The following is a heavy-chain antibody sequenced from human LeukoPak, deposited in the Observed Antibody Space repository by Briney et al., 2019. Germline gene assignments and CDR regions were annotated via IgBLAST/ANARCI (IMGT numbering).Heavy chain of an antibody. CDR2: ISAYNGNT. Sequence: ASVKVSCKASGYTFTSYGVSWVRQAPGRGLEWMGWISAYNGNTNYAQKFQGRVNMTTDTSTSTAYMELRSLRSDDTAVYYCARALFSSSWPNFDYWGQGTLVTVSS. CDR3: ARALFSSSWPNFDY. J-gene: IGHJ4*02. D-gene: IGHD6-13*01. CDR1: GYTFTSYG. V-gene: IGHV1-18*01.